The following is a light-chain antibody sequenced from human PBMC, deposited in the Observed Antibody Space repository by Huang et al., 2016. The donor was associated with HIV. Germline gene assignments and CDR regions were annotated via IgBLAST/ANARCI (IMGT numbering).Light chain of an antibody. CDR2: AAS. V-gene: IGKV1-39*01. J-gene: IGKJ5*01. CDR3: QQSYSTPRDT. CDR1: QSISSY. Sequence: DIQMTQSPSSLSASVGDRVTITCRASQSISSYLNWYQQKPGKAPKLLICAASSLQSGVPSRLSGSGSATDFTLTISSLQPEDFATYDCQQSYSTPRDTFGQGTRLEIK.